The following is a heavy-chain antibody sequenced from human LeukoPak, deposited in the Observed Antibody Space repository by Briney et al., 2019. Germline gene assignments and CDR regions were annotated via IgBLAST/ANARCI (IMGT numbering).Heavy chain of an antibody. Sequence: GSLRLSCVASGFIFSNAWMSWVRQAPGKGLEWIGNIHHYGNTYYNPSLQSRVTISVDTSKNQFSLKLSSVTAADTAVYYCARPSGEDPGAARPFDYWGQGTLVTVSS. V-gene: IGHV4-4*02. D-gene: IGHD6-6*01. J-gene: IGHJ4*02. CDR1: GFIFSNAW. CDR3: ARPSGEDPGAARPFDY. CDR2: IHHYGNT.